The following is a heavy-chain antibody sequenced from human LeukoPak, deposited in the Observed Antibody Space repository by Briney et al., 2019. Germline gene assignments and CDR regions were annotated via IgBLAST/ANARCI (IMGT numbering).Heavy chain of an antibody. CDR3: AELGITMIGGV. CDR1: GFTFSDYY. CDR2: ISSSGSTI. V-gene: IGHV3-11*04. Sequence: GGSLRLSCAASGFTFSDYYMSWIRQAPGKGLEWVSYISSSGSTIYYADSVKGRFTVSRDNAKNSMYLQMNSLRAEDTAVYHCAELGITMIGGVWGKGTTVTISS. J-gene: IGHJ6*04. D-gene: IGHD3-10*02.